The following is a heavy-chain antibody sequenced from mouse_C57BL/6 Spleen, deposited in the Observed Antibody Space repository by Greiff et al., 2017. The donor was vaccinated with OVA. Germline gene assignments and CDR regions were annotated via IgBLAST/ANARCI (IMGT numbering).Heavy chain of an antibody. V-gene: IGHV5-4*01. J-gene: IGHJ2*01. CDR1: GFTFSSYA. CDR2: ISDGGSYT. Sequence: EVQLVESGGGLVKPGGSLKLSCAASGFTFSSYAMSWVRQTPEKRLEWVATISDGGSYTYYPDNVKGRFTISRDNAKNNLYLQMSHLKSEDTAMYYCAREYSNSLDYWGQGTTLTVSS. D-gene: IGHD2-5*01. CDR3: AREYSNSLDY.